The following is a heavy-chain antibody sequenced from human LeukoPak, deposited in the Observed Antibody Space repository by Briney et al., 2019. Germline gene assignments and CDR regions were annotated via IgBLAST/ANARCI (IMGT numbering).Heavy chain of an antibody. V-gene: IGHV1-18*01. CDR3: ARDSVVVVPAAILDYYYYGMDV. CDR1: GYTFTSYG. CDR2: ISAYNGNT. J-gene: IGHJ6*02. D-gene: IGHD2-2*01. Sequence: ASVKVSCEASGYTFTSYGISWVRQAPGQGLEWMGWISAYNGNTNYAQKLQGRVTMTTDTSTSTAYKELRSLRSDDTAVYYCARDSVVVVPAAILDYYYYGMDVWGQGTTVTVSS.